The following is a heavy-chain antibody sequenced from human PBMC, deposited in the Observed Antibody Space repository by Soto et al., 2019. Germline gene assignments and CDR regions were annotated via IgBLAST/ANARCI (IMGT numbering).Heavy chain of an antibody. CDR1: GFTFITNS. J-gene: IGHJ5*02. CDR2: ISGGGDST. CDR3: SKWDGYGDQ. Sequence: EVQLFESGGGLVQPGGSLRLSCAASGFTFITNSMTWVRQAPGKGLEWVCGISGGGDSTHYADSVKGRFTISRDNSTNMVYLQMNSLAADDTAVYFCSKWDGYGDQWGQGTLVTVSS. V-gene: IGHV3-23*01. D-gene: IGHD5-12*01.